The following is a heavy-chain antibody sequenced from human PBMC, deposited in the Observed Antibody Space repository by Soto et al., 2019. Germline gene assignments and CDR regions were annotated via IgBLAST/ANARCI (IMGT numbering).Heavy chain of an antibody. D-gene: IGHD1-26*01. CDR1: GFTFSSYA. Sequence: GSLRLSCAASGFTFSSYAMSWVRQAPGKGLEWVSAISGSGGSTYYADSVKGRFTISRDNSKNTLYLQMNSLRAEDTAVYYCAKSTAVXGATARLYYYYGMDVWGQGTTVTVS. J-gene: IGHJ6*02. V-gene: IGHV3-23*01. CDR2: ISGSGGST. CDR3: AKSTAVXGATARLYYYYGMDV.